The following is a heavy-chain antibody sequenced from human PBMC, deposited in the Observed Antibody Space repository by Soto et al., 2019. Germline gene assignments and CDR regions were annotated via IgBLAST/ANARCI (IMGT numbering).Heavy chain of an antibody. CDR1: GFTFSDYS. J-gene: IGHJ4*02. CDR2: ISSSSTFI. CDR3: ARSEQGARGYFDF. Sequence: EVPLVESGGGLVKPGGSLRLSCAASGFTFSDYSMNWVRQAPGKGLEWVSLISSSSTFIYYADSVKGRFTISRDNAKNSLIVQMSSLRTEDTAVYYCARSEQGARGYFDFWGPGALVTVSS. V-gene: IGHV3-21*01. D-gene: IGHD3-10*01.